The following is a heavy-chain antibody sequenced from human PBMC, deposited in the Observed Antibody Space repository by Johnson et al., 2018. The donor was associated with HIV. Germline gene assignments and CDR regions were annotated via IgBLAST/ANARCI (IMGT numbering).Heavy chain of an antibody. D-gene: IGHD3-22*01. J-gene: IGHJ3*02. CDR1: GFTFRSYG. Sequence: QVQLVESGGGVVQPGGSLRLSCAASGFTFRSYGTHWVRQAPGKGLEWVAFIRYDGSKKYYADSVKGRFTISRDNANNTLFLQMRSLKTDDTAVYYCARADITYSYYDSSGYYYHDAFDIWGQGTVVTVSS. CDR3: ARADITYSYYDSSGYYYHDAFDI. V-gene: IGHV3-30*02. CDR2: IRYDGSKK.